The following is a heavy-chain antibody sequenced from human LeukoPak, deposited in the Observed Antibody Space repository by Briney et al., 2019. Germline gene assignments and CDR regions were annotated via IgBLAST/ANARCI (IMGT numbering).Heavy chain of an antibody. CDR1: GGSISSYY. D-gene: IGHD6-13*01. CDR3: ARVFRAAAVDY. CDR2: IYHNGRT. J-gene: IGHJ4*02. Sequence: SETLSLTCTVSGGSISSYYWSWIRQPPGKGLDWIGFIYHNGRTDYNPSLKSRVTISADTSKNQFSLRPSSVTAADTAVYYCARVFRAAAVDYWGQGTLVTVSS. V-gene: IGHV4-59*01.